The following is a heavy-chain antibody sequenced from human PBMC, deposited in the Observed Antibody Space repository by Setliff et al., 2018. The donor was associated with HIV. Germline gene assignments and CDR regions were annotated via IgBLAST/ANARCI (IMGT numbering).Heavy chain of an antibody. CDR1: GGSFSGSY. V-gene: IGHV4-34*01. Sequence: PSETLSLTCAVYGGSFSGSYWSWIRQPPGKDLEWIGEINHSGSTNYNPSLKSRVTISVDTSKNQFSLKLTSVIAADTAVYYRATSTVAGLFDYWGQGALVTVSS. D-gene: IGHD6-19*01. CDR2: INHSGST. J-gene: IGHJ4*02. CDR3: ATSTVAGLFDY.